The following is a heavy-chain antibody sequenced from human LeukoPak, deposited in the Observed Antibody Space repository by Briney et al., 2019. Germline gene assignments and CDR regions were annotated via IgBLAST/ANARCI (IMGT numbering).Heavy chain of an antibody. CDR1: GFTFSSYG. J-gene: IGHJ4*02. CDR2: IWYDGSKQ. D-gene: IGHD6-19*01. V-gene: IGHV3-33*01. Sequence: GGSLRLSCAASGFTFSSYGMHWVRQVPGKGLEWVAIIWYDGSKQYYADSVKGRFTISRDNSKNTLYVQMNSLRAEDTAVYYCARNSVAGTGNYWGQGTLVTVSS. CDR3: ARNSVAGTGNY.